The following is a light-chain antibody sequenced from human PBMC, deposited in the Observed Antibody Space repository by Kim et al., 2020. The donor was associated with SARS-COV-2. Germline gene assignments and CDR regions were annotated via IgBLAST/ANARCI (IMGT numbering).Light chain of an antibody. CDR1: QSVSSD. J-gene: IGKJ1*01. Sequence: SPGERAARPCRASQSVSSDLAWYQQRPGQAPRLLIYDASTRATGIPARFSGSGSGTEFTLTISSLQSEDFAVYYCQQCNNWPPRTFGQGTKVDIK. CDR3: QQCNNWPPRT. V-gene: IGKV3-15*01. CDR2: DAS.